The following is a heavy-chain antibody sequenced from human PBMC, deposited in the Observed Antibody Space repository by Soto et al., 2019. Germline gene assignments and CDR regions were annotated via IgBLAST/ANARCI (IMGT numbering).Heavy chain of an antibody. D-gene: IGHD3-9*01. CDR3: ARDQRDQYYDILTGSDHYYYGMDV. CDR1: GGTFISYA. Sequence: ASVKVSCKASGGTFISYAISWVRQAPGQGLEWMGGIIPIFGTANYAQKFQGRVTITAEKSTSTAYMEPSSLRSEDTAVYHCARDQRDQYYDILTGSDHYYYGMDVWGQGTTVTVSS. V-gene: IGHV1-69*06. J-gene: IGHJ6*02. CDR2: IIPIFGTA.